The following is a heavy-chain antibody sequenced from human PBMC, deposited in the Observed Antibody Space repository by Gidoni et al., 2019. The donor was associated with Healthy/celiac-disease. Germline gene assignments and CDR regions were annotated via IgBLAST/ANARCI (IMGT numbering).Heavy chain of an antibody. CDR2: INSDGSST. Sequence: EAQLVESGGGLVQPGGSLRLSCAASGFTFSSYWMNWVRQAPGKGLVCVSRINSDGSSTSYADSVKGRFTISRDNAKNTLYLQMNSLRAEDTAVYYCAREGIDIVATIFFDYWGQGTLVTVSS. CDR1: GFTFSSYW. V-gene: IGHV3-74*01. CDR3: AREGIDIVATIFFDY. D-gene: IGHD5-12*01. J-gene: IGHJ4*02.